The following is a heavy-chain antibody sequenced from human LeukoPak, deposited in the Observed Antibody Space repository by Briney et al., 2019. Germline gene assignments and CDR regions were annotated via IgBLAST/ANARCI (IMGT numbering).Heavy chain of an antibody. CDR2: ISSSSSYI. CDR1: GFTFSSYS. J-gene: IGHJ3*02. D-gene: IGHD6-19*01. CDR3: ARDQAQWRVDAFDI. Sequence: GGSLRLSCAASGFTFSSYSMNWVRQAPGKGLEWVSSISSSSSYIYYADSVKGRFTISRDNAKNSLYLQMNRLRAEDTAVYYCARDQAQWRVDAFDIWGQGTMVTVSS. V-gene: IGHV3-21*01.